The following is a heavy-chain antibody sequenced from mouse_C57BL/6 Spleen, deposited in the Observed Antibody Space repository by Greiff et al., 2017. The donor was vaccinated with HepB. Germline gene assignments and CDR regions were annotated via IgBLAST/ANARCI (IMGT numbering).Heavy chain of an antibody. V-gene: IGHV5-9-1*02. CDR2: ISSGGDYI. J-gene: IGHJ1*03. CDR3: TRDLITTVVGRGYFDV. D-gene: IGHD1-1*01. Sequence: EVKLMESGEGLVKPGGSLKLSCAASGFTFSSYAMSWVRQTPEKRLEWVAYISSGGDYIYYADTVKGRFTISRDNARNTLYLQMSSLKSEDTAMYYCTRDLITTVVGRGYFDVWGTGTTVTVSS. CDR1: GFTFSSYA.